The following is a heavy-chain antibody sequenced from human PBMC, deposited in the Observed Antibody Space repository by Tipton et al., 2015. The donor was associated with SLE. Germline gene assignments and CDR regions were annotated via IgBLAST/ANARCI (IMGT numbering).Heavy chain of an antibody. CDR1: GGSFSGYY. D-gene: IGHD1-20*01. V-gene: IGHV4-34*01. CDR2: IYYSGST. CDR3: ARSNWNLDY. J-gene: IGHJ4*02. Sequence: TLSLTCAVYGGSFSGYYWSWIRQPPGKGLEWIGSIYYSGSTYYNPSLKSRVTISVDTSKNQFSLKLSSVTGADTAVYYCARSNWNLDYWGQGTLVTVSS.